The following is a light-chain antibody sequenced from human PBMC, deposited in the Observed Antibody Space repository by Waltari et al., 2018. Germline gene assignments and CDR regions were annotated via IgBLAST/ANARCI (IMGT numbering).Light chain of an antibody. J-gene: IGLJ1*01. V-gene: IGLV2-8*01. Sequence: QSALPQPPSATGSPGQSVTISCTGGRWDVGAYRYVSWYQQHPGRAPKVIMYEVDKRPSGVPDRFAGSKSGTTASLTISGLKLEDEADYYCTSYGGTNNFLFGSGTKVTV. CDR1: RWDVGAYRY. CDR3: TSYGGTNNFL. CDR2: EVD.